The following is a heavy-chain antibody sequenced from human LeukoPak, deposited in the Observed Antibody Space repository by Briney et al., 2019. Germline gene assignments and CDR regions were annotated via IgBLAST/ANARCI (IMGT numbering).Heavy chain of an antibody. CDR3: ATFPIYCSGGSCYSYDY. V-gene: IGHV1-24*01. D-gene: IGHD2-15*01. CDR2: FDPEDGET. J-gene: IGHJ4*02. CDR1: GYTLTELS. Sequence: ASVKVSCKVSGYTLTELSMHWVRQAPGKGLEWMGGFDPEDGETIYAQKFQCRVTMTEDTSTDKAYMELSSVRSEDTAVYYCATFPIYCSGGSCYSYDYWGQGTLVTVSS.